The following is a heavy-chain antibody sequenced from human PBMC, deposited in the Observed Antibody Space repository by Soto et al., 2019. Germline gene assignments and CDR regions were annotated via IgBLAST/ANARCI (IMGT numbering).Heavy chain of an antibody. CDR2: IYHSGIT. J-gene: IGHJ4*02. D-gene: IGHD6-19*01. Sequence: SETLSLTCAVSGGSISSSYWWTWVRQAPGKGLQWIGEIYHSGITNYNPSLRSRVSMSVDKSNNEFSLSLTSVTAADTAVYYCAKVHSSGWYVWDYWGQGTLVTVSS. CDR3: AKVHSSGWYVWDY. CDR1: GGSISSSYW. V-gene: IGHV4-4*02.